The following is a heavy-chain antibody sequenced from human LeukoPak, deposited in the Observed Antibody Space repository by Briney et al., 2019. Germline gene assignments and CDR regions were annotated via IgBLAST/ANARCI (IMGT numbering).Heavy chain of an antibody. CDR1: GFTFSSYS. J-gene: IGHJ4*02. CDR2: I. CDR3: ARDSENYGGNSDY. D-gene: IGHD4-23*01. Sequence: GGSLRLSCAASGFTFSSYSMNWVRQAPGKGLEWVSSIKGRFTIPRDNAKNSLYLQMNSLRAEDTAVYYCARDSENYGGNSDYWGQGTLVTVSS. V-gene: IGHV3-21*01.